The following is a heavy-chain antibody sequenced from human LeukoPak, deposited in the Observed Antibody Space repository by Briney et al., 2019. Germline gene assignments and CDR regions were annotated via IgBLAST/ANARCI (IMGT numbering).Heavy chain of an antibody. D-gene: IGHD6-19*01. J-gene: IGHJ4*02. Sequence: ASVNVSCKPSRGTYINYAISRLGPAPGQAREWMGGIIPILGTANYVQKLHGRVTITADESTRTTYMELSSLRSEDTAVYDCAREGRSGWPDGDLKFYYCGQGTLVTVSS. CDR1: RGTYINYA. V-gene: IGHV1-69*13. CDR2: IIPILGTA. CDR3: AREGRSGWPDGDLKFYY.